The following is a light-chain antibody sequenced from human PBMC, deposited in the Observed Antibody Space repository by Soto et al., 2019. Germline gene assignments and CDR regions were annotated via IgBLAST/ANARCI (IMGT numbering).Light chain of an antibody. V-gene: IGKV3-20*01. CDR2: GAS. J-gene: IGKJ5*01. CDR1: QSVNSNY. Sequence: EIVLTQSPGSLSLSPGERATLSCRASQSVNSNYLAWYQQRPGQAPRLLIYGASSGATGIPDRFSGSGSGTDFPLTISRLEPEDFAVYYCQQYGNSPLTFGQGTRLEIK. CDR3: QQYGNSPLT.